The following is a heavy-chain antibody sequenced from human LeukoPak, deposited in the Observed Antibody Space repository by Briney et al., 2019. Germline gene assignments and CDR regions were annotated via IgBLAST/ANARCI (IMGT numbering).Heavy chain of an antibody. J-gene: IGHJ4*02. V-gene: IGHV3-30*02. CDR1: GFNFNNYG. CDR2: IRYDGSNK. Sequence: GGSLRLSCAASGFNFNNYGMHWVRQAPGKGLEWVAFIRYDGSNKYYTDSVKGRFTISRDNYKNTLYLQMNSLRAEDTAVYYCAKDRIAAAGYFDYWGQGTLVTVSS. CDR3: AKDRIAAAGYFDY. D-gene: IGHD6-13*01.